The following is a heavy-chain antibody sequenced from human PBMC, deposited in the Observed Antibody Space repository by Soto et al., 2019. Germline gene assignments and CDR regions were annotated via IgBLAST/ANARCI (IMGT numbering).Heavy chain of an antibody. V-gene: IGHV4-34*01. Sequence: SETLSLTCAVYGGSFSPYFWSWVRQPPGKGLEWIGEINHSGSTNYNPSLTRRATLSVDTSKNQVSLKLTSVTAADTAVYYCARLASGWQYYYFDFWGRGTPVTVSS. CDR2: INHSGST. CDR3: ARLASGWQYYYFDF. CDR1: GGSFSPYF. D-gene: IGHD6-19*01. J-gene: IGHJ2*01.